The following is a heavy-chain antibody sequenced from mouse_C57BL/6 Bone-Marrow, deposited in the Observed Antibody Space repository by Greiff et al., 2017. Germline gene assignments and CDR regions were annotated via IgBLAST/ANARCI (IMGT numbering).Heavy chain of an antibody. V-gene: IGHV1-69*01. CDR2: IDPSDSYT. CDR1: GYTFTSYW. J-gene: IGHJ3*01. Sequence: QVQLQQPGAELVMPGASVKLSCKASGYTFTSYWMHWVKQRPGQGLEWIGEIDPSDSYTNYNQKFKGKATLTVDKSSSTAYMQLSSLTSEDSAVYYSATYLRPWFAYWGQGTLVTVSA. D-gene: IGHD2-12*01. CDR3: ATYLRPWFAY.